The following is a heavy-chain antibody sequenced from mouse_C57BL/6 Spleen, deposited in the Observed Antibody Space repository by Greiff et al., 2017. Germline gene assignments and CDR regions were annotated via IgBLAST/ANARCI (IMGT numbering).Heavy chain of an antibody. J-gene: IGHJ3*01. D-gene: IGHD4-1*02. V-gene: IGHV1-9*01. Sequence: QVQLKQSGAELMKPGASVKLSCKATGYTFTGYWIEWVKQRPGHGLEWIGEILPGSGSTNYNEKFKGTATFTADTSSNTPYMQLSSLTTEYSAIYYCARRAPNWDVAWFAYWGQGSLVTVSA. CDR1: GYTFTGYW. CDR3: ARRAPNWDVAWFAY. CDR2: ILPGSGST.